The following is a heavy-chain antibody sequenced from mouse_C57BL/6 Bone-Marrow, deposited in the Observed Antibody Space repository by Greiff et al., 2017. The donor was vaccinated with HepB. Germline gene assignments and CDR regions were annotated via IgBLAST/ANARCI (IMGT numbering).Heavy chain of an antibody. V-gene: IGHV1-53*01. CDR2: INPSNGGT. J-gene: IGHJ2*01. CDR3: ARERVITTVAGDY. CDR1: GYTFTSYC. Sequence: VQLQQPGTELVKPGASVKLSCKASGYTFTSYCMHWVKQRPGQGLEWIGNINPSNGGTNYNEKFKSKATLTVDKSSSTAYMQLSSLTSEDSAVYYCARERVITTVAGDYWGQGTTLTVSS. D-gene: IGHD1-1*01.